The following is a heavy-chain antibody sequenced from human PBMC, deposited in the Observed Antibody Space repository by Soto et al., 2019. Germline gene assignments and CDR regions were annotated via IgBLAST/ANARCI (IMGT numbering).Heavy chain of an antibody. CDR1: GFTFSRYW. CDR3: ARDLDGDIAWYFDL. D-gene: IGHD4-17*01. J-gene: IGHJ2*01. Sequence: EEQLVESGGGLVQPGGSLRLSCAASGFTFSRYWMYWVRQAPGKGLVWVSRISPDGSTSTYADSVKGRFTISRDNDXTRLYFQMTSLIAYDTAVDYCARDLDGDIAWYFDLWGRGTLVTVSS. V-gene: IGHV3-74*03. CDR2: ISPDGSTS.